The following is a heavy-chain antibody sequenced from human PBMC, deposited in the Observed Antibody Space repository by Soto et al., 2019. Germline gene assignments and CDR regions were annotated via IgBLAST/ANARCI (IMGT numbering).Heavy chain of an antibody. V-gene: IGHV2-5*02. D-gene: IGHD6-25*01. CDR1: GFSLSTNGVG. Sequence: QITLKESGPPLVKPTQTLTLTCTFSGFSLSTNGVGVGWIRQPPGKALEWLGFIYWDDDKRYSPSLNSRLTITKDTSKNQVVLTMTNMDPVDTATYYCAHRRPYSGGWNEGWFDPWGQGTLVTVSS. CDR2: IYWDDDK. CDR3: AHRRPYSGGWNEGWFDP. J-gene: IGHJ5*02.